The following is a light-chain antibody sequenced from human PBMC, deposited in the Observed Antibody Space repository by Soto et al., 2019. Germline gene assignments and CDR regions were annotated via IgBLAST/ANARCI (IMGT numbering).Light chain of an antibody. CDR3: QQRSNWPPF. V-gene: IGKV3-11*01. CDR1: QSVSSY. J-gene: IGKJ5*01. Sequence: EIVLTHSPATLSLSPWEIATLSCRASQSVSSYLAWYQQKPGQAPRLLIYDASNRATGIPARFSGSGSGTDFTPTISSLEPEDFAVYYCQQRSNWPPFFGQGTRLEIK. CDR2: DAS.